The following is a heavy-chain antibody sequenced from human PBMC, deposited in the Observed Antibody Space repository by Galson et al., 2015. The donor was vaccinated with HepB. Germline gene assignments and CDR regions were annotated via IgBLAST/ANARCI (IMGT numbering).Heavy chain of an antibody. CDR1: GFTFSSYA. CDR2: ISYDGSNK. V-gene: IGHV3-30*09. J-gene: IGHJ4*02. D-gene: IGHD3-10*01. CDR3: ARGDNKRYYGVLDY. Sequence: SLRLSCAASGFTFSSYAMHWVRQAPGKGLEWVAVISYDGSNKYYADSVKGRFAISRDNSKNTLYLQMNSLRAEDTAVYYCARGDNKRYYGVLDYWGQGTLVTVSS.